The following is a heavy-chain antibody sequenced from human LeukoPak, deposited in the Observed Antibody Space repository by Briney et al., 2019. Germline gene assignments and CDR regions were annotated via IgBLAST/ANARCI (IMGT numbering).Heavy chain of an antibody. J-gene: IGHJ4*02. CDR3: ARDTYSSGWYVSDY. Sequence: GGSLRLSCAASGFTFSSYWMHWVRQAPGKGLVWVSRTNSDGSSTSYADSVKGRFTISRDNAKNTLYLQMNSLRAEDTAVYYCARDTYSSGWYVSDYWGQGTLVTVSS. V-gene: IGHV3-74*01. CDR2: TNSDGSST. CDR1: GFTFSSYW. D-gene: IGHD6-19*01.